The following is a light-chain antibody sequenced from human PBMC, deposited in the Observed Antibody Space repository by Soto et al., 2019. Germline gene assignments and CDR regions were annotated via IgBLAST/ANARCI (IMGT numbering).Light chain of an antibody. CDR2: GAS. V-gene: IGKV3-15*01. J-gene: IGKJ1*01. Sequence: EIVMTQSPATLSVSPGERATLSCRASQSVSSNLAWYQQKPGQAPRLLIYGASTRATGIPVRFSGSGSGTAFTLTISSLQSVDFAVYYCQQYNNWPPWTFGQGTKVAIK. CDR3: QQYNNWPPWT. CDR1: QSVSSN.